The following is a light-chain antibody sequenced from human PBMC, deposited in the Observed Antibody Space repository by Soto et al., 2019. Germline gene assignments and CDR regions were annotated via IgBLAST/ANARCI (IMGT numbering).Light chain of an antibody. CDR1: QGISSY. V-gene: IGKV1-9*01. CDR3: QLLNSYPLT. J-gene: IGKJ3*01. CDR2: ASS. Sequence: DIQLTQSPSFLSASVGDRVTITCRASQGISSYLAWHQQKPGKAPKLLIYASSTLQSGVPSRFSGSGSGKEFALTIRRLQPEDFATYYCQLLNSYPLTFGPGTKVDI.